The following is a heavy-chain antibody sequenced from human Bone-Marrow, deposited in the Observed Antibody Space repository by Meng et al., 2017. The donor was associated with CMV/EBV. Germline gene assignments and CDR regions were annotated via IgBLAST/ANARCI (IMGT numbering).Heavy chain of an antibody. D-gene: IGHD3-3*01. J-gene: IGHJ4*02. CDR1: GFIVTSKY. CDR2: IYDDGST. CDR3: ATSLLDREFWSGYYGGYFAY. V-gene: IGHV3-53*01. Sequence: GESLKISCAGSGFIVTSKYMNWVRQAPGKGLEWVSVIYDDGSTYYADPVKGRFTISRDKSNNTVYLQMNSLGVEDTAVYYCATSLLDREFWSGYYGGYFAYWGQGTLVTVSS.